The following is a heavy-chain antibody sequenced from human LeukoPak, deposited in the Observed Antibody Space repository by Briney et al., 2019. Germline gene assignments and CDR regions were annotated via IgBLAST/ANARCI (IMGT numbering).Heavy chain of an antibody. CDR2: ISSSGSTI. CDR3: ARDGGIVVVVAARDAFDI. CDR1: GFTLSSYE. J-gene: IGHJ3*02. V-gene: IGHV3-48*03. D-gene: IGHD2-15*01. Sequence: GGSLRLSCAASGFTLSSYEMNWVRQAQGKGLEWVSYISSSGSTIYYADSVKGRFTMSRDNAKNSLYLQMNSLRAEDTAVYYCARDGGIVVVVAARDAFDIWGQGTMVTVSS.